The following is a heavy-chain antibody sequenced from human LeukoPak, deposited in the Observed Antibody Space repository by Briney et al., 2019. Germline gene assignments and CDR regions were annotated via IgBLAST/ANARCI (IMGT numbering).Heavy chain of an antibody. J-gene: IGHJ6*02. D-gene: IGHD2-2*01. CDR2: IYYSGST. V-gene: IGHV4-31*03. CDR1: GGSISSGGYY. CDR3: ARDLRVVPADTTNEIHYYGMDV. Sequence: PSETLSLTCTVSGGSISSGGYYWSWIRQHPGKGLEWIGYIYYSGSTYYNPSLKSRVTISVDTSKNQFSLKLSSVTAADTAVYYCARDLRVVPADTTNEIHYYGMDVWGQGTTVTVSS.